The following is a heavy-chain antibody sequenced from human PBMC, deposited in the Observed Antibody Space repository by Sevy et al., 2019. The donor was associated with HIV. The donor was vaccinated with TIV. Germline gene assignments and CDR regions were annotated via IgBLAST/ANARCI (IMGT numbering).Heavy chain of an antibody. J-gene: IGHJ3*02. D-gene: IGHD5-18*01. CDR1: GFTFSSYA. Sequence: GGSLRLSCSASGFTFSSYAMHWVRQAPGKGLEYVSAISSNGGSTYYADSVKGRFTISRDNSKNTLYLQMSSLRAEDTAVYYCVTTGRGYRYGYYSSAFDIWGQGTMVTVSS. V-gene: IGHV3-64D*06. CDR3: VTTGRGYRYGYYSSAFDI. CDR2: ISSNGGST.